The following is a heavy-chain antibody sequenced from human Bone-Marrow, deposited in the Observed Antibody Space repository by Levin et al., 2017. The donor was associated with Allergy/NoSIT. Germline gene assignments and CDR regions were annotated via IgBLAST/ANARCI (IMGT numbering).Heavy chain of an antibody. Sequence: SCAASGFTFTSASMNWVRQAPGKGLEWVGSIKTNTDGGTTDYAAPVKARFTIPRDDSKNTVYLQMNSLKTEDTAVYYCTTDIVAAIFYGLDVWGQGTTVTVSS. V-gene: IGHV3-15*07. CDR3: TTDIVAAIFYGLDV. J-gene: IGHJ6*02. D-gene: IGHD2-15*01. CDR1: GFTFTSAS. CDR2: IKTNTDGGTT.